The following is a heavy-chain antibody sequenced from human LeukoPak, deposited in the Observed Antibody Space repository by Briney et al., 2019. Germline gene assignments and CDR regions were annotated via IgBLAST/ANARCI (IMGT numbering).Heavy chain of an antibody. Sequence: GRSLRLSCVASGFTFENYAMHWVRQVPGKGLEWVSGISWNSNSVSYADSVKGRFAISRDNVKNSLYLQMNSLRDDDTAFYYCVKDIAIVVVATGFDYWGQGTLVSVSS. CDR1: GFTFENYA. D-gene: IGHD2-15*01. CDR3: VKDIAIVVVATGFDY. J-gene: IGHJ4*02. V-gene: IGHV3-9*01. CDR2: ISWNSNSV.